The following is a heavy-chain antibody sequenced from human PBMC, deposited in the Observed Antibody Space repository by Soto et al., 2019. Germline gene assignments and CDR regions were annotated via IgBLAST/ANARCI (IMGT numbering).Heavy chain of an antibody. V-gene: IGHV3-30-3*01. J-gene: IGHJ4*02. CDR3: TREPGTSGWSLGPDS. Sequence: QVQLVESGGGVVQPGRSLRLSCAASGFTFSTYAMHWVRQAPGKGLEWVAVMSYDGSNKYYAESVKGRFTISRDNSKNTLYLQMNRLRGEDTAVYYCTREPGTSGWSLGPDSWGQGTLVTVSS. D-gene: IGHD6-19*01. CDR1: GFTFSTYA. CDR2: MSYDGSNK.